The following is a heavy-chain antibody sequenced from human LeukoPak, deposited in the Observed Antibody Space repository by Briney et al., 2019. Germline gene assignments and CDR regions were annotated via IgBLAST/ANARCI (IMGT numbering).Heavy chain of an antibody. D-gene: IGHD3-10*01. Sequence: PSETLSLTCSVSDDSITMYYWTWIRQPPGKGLEWIGSIYHSGSTYYNPSLKSRVTISVDTSKNQFSLKLSSVTAADTAVYYCARSMVRGVIAYNPDYWGQGTLVTVSS. J-gene: IGHJ4*02. V-gene: IGHV4-38-2*02. CDR2: IYHSGST. CDR3: ARSMVRGVIAYNPDY. CDR1: DDSITMYY.